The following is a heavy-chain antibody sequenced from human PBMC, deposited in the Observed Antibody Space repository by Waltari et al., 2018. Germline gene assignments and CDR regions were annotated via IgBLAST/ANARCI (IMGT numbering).Heavy chain of an antibody. V-gene: IGHV4-61*01. CDR3: AREGDSGYDFGY. CDR1: GGSVSSGSYY. Sequence: QVQLQESGPGLVKPSETLSLTCTVSGGSVSSGSYYWSWIRQPPGKGLEWIGYIYYSGSTNYNPSLKSRVTISVDTSKNQFSLKLSSVTAADTAVYYCAREGDSGYDFGYWGQGTLVTVSS. J-gene: IGHJ4*02. D-gene: IGHD5-12*01. CDR2: IYYSGST.